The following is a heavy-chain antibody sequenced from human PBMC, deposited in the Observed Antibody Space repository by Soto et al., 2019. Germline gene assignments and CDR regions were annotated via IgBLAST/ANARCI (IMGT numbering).Heavy chain of an antibody. J-gene: IGHJ6*03. CDR1: GGSISSSSYY. V-gene: IGHV4-39*01. CDR2: IYYSGST. CDR3: ARRTGGAENYYYYYYMDV. D-gene: IGHD1-1*01. Sequence: QLQLQESGPGLVKPSETLSLTCTVSGGSISSSSYYWGWIRQPPGKGLEWIGSIYYSGSTYYNPSLKSRVTISVDTSKNQFSLKLSSVTAADTAVYYCARRTGGAENYYYYYYMDVWGKGTTVTVSS.